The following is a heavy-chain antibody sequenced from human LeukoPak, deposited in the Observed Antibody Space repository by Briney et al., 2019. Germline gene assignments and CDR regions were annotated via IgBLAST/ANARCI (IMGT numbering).Heavy chain of an antibody. D-gene: IGHD6-19*01. V-gene: IGHV3-7*03. CDR3: ARCKGGWSDHFYGMDV. CDR2: IKQDGSEK. J-gene: IGHJ6*02. Sequence: PGGSLRLSCAASGFTFNNAWMSWVRQAPGKGLEWVANIKQDGSEKYYVDSVKGRFTISRDNSKSMVYLQMDRLRAEDTAVYYCARCKGGWSDHFYGMDVWGQGTTVTVSS. CDR1: GFTFNNAW.